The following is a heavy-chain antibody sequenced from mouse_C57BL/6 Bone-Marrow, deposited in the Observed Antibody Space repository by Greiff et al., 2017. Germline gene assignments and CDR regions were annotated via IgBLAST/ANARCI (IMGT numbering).Heavy chain of an antibody. Sequence: EVKVVESGGDLVKPGGSLKLSCAASGFTFSSYGMSWVRQTPDKRLEWVATISSGGSYTYYPDSVKGRFTISRDNAKNTLYLQMSSLKSEDTAMYYCARRVVTPFAYWGQGTLVTVSA. CDR3: ARRVVTPFAY. V-gene: IGHV5-6*02. D-gene: IGHD1-1*01. CDR2: ISSGGSYT. CDR1: GFTFSSYG. J-gene: IGHJ3*01.